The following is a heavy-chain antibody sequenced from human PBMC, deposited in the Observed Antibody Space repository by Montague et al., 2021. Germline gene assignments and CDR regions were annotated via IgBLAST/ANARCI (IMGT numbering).Heavy chain of an antibody. Sequence: SLRLSCAASGFPFSSYAMSWVRQTPGQGLEWVSTMNAGSGNTYYADSVKGRFTISRDNSKNTLYLQMNSLRAEDTAVYYCARDGPRTHYFVYWGQGALVTVPP. J-gene: IGHJ4*02. CDR2: MNAGSGNT. CDR1: GFPFSSYA. CDR3: ARDGPRTHYFVY. V-gene: IGHV3-23*01. D-gene: IGHD2-2*01.